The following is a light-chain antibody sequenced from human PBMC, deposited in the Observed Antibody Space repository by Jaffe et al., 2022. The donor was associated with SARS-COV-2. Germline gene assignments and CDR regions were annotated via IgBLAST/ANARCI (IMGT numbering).Light chain of an antibody. CDR3: MQVTQFPYT. CDR1: QSLGHTDENTY. CDR2: KVS. J-gene: IGKJ2*01. Sequence: DIVLTQTPLSSPVTLGQPASISCRSSQSLGHTDENTYLSWLQQRPGQPPRLLIYKVSSRFSGVPDRFSGSGAGTDFTLKISRVEAEDVGVYYCMQVTQFPYTFGQGTKLEIQ. V-gene: IGKV2-24*01.